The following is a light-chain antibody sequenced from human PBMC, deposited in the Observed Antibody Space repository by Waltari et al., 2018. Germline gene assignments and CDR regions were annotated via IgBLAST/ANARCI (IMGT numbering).Light chain of an antibody. CDR2: ETN. V-gene: IGLV1-51*02. Sequence: QSVLTQPPSVTAAPRQKVRISCPGSRPNLGNSDVSWYQQVPGTAPKLLIFETNLRPSGIPDRFSGSKSGTSATLGITGLQTGDEANYYCGTWDTSLSAGVFGGGTKLTVL. J-gene: IGLJ3*02. CDR1: RPNLGNSD. CDR3: GTWDTSLSAGV.